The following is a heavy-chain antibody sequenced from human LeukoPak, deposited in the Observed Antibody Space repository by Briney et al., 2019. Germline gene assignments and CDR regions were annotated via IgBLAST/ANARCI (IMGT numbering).Heavy chain of an antibody. J-gene: IGHJ4*02. CDR1: GLTFSSAW. Sequence: GGSLRLSCAASGLTFSSAWMTWVRQAPGKRPEWVANMNKDGSEKYYADSVKGRFTISRDNARNSVYLQMNSLRVEDTAVYYCARDPVEWEQLLDYWGQGTLVTVSS. V-gene: IGHV3-7*01. D-gene: IGHD1-26*01. CDR2: MNKDGSEK. CDR3: ARDPVEWEQLLDY.